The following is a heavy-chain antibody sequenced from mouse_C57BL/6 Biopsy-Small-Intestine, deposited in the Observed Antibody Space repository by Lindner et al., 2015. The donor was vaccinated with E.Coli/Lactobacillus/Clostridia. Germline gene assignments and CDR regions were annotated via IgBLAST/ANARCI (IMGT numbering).Heavy chain of an antibody. CDR1: GGTFNSYT. Sequence: SVKVSCKASGGTFNSYTISWVRQAPGQGLEWMGGIIPLLGRTRYVEKFQGRVTFTADKSANTAYMELSSLRSEDTAVYFCARTYGSGSYYPLYWGQGTLVTVSS. CDR2: IIPLLGRT. D-gene: IGHD2-2*01. CDR3: ARTYGSGSYYPLY. J-gene: IGHJ4*01. V-gene: IGHV1-75*01.